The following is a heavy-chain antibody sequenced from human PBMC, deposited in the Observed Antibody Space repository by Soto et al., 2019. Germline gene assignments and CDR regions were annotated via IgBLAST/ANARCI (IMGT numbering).Heavy chain of an antibody. CDR1: GFTVSSNY. CDR3: ARQVAVKTQFDY. J-gene: IGHJ4*02. Sequence: GGSLRLSCAASGFTVSSNYMSWVRQAPGKGLEWVSVIYSGGSTYYADSVKGRFTISRDNSKNTLYLQMNSLRAEDTAVYYCARQVAVKTQFDYWGQGTLVTVSS. D-gene: IGHD6-19*01. CDR2: IYSGGST. V-gene: IGHV3-66*04.